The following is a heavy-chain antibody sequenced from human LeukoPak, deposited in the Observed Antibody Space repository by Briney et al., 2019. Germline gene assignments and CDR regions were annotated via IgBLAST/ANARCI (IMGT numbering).Heavy chain of an antibody. CDR1: GYTFTGYY. J-gene: IGHJ4*02. V-gene: IGHV1-2*02. Sequence: ASVKVSCKASGYTFTGYYMHWVRQAPGQELEWMGWINPNSGGTNYAQKFQGRVTMTRDTSISTAYMELSRLRSDDTAVYYCAREGGYSGYRSPGFFGYWGQGTLVTVSS. CDR3: AREGGYSGYRSPGFFGY. CDR2: INPNSGGT. D-gene: IGHD5-12*01.